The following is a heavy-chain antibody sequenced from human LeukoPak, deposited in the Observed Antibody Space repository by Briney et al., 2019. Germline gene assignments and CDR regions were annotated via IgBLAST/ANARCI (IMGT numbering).Heavy chain of an antibody. CDR1: GDSISSSSYF. J-gene: IGHJ4*02. CDR2: IPYSGSA. Sequence: ASETLPLTCAVSGDSISSSSYFWGWIRQPPGKGLEWIGSIPYSGSASYNPSLKSRVIISIDTSKNQFSLEVRSVTAADTAVYYCARPARDGNYYYWGQGTLVTVSS. D-gene: IGHD1-26*01. V-gene: IGHV4-39*01. CDR3: ARPARDGNYYY.